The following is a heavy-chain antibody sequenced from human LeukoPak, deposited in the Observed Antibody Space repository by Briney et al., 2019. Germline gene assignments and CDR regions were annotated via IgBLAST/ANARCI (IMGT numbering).Heavy chain of an antibody. J-gene: IGHJ4*02. D-gene: IGHD3-16*02. CDR2: IYSSGST. Sequence: PSETLSLACTVSGGSISNYYWTWIRQPAGKGLEWIGRIYSSGSTNYNPSLKSRVTMSVDTSKNQVSLRLNSVTAADTAVYYCARARLGELSLFDYWGQGALVIVSS. CDR3: ARARLGELSLFDY. V-gene: IGHV4-4*07. CDR1: GGSISNYY.